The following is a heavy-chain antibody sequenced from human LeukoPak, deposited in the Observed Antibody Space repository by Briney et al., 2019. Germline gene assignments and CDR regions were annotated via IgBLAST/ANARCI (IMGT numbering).Heavy chain of an antibody. CDR2: IYYSGST. Sequence: PSETLSLTCTVPGGSINSYYWSWIRQPPGKGLEWIAYIYYSGSTSYNPSLKSRVTISVDTSKNQFSLKLNSATAADTAMYYCARLFHPALSGNYPFDYWGQGTLVTVSS. CDR1: GGSINSYY. D-gene: IGHD1-26*01. CDR3: ARLFHPALSGNYPFDY. J-gene: IGHJ4*02. V-gene: IGHV4-59*01.